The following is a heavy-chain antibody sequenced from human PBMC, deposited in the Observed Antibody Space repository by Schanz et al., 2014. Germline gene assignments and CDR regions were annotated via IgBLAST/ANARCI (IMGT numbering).Heavy chain of an antibody. CDR2: IKQDESER. CDR3: ARDGYNAYDLKRGDY. Sequence: EVQLLESGGGLIQPGGSLRLSCAASGFTFSSYAMSWVRQAPGKGLEWVANIKQDESERSYVDSVKGRFTISRDNAKNSLYLQMNSLRAEDTAVYYCARDGYNAYDLKRGDYWGQGTLVTVSS. V-gene: IGHV3-7*01. CDR1: GFTFSSYA. J-gene: IGHJ4*02. D-gene: IGHD5-12*01.